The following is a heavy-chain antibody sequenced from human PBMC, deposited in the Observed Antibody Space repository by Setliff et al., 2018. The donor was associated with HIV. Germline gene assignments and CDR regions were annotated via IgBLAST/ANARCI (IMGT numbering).Heavy chain of an antibody. CDR1: GYTFINYA. V-gene: IGHV7-4-1*02. CDR2: INTNTGSP. Sequence: ASVKVSCKASGYTFINYAMNWVRQAPGQGLEWMGWINTNTGSPTYAQAFTGRFVFSVDTSVTTAYLQISSLKAGDTAVYYCARALYGDYGGDINWFDPWGQGTRGTVSS. J-gene: IGHJ5*02. CDR3: ARALYGDYGGDINWFDP. D-gene: IGHD4-17*01.